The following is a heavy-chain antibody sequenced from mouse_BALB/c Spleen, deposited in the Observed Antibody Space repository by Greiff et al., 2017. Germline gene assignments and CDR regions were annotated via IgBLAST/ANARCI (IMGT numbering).Heavy chain of an antibody. Sequence: EVMLVESGGGLVQPGGSLKLSCAASGFTFSSYGMSWVRQTPDKRLELVATINSNGGSTYYPDSVKGRFTISRDNAKNTLYLQMSSLKSEDTAMYYCARDRDGYSYFDYWGQGTTLTVSS. CDR1: GFTFSSYG. CDR2: INSNGGST. V-gene: IGHV5-6-3*01. CDR3: ARDRDGYSYFDY. D-gene: IGHD2-3*01. J-gene: IGHJ2*01.